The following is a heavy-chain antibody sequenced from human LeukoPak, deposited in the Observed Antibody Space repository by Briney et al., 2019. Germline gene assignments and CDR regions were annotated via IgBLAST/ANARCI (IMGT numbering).Heavy chain of an antibody. CDR3: AKDGTTTITFDY. J-gene: IGHJ4*02. Sequence: PGGSLTLSCAPSGFTFSSYAMIWLRQAPGRGLVWVSVISGSGGSTYYRDSVKGRFTISRDNSKNTLYLQMNRLRAEDTAVYYCAKDGTTTITFDYWGQGTLVPVSS. CDR1: GFTFSSYA. CDR2: ISGSGGST. D-gene: IGHD1-1*01. V-gene: IGHV3-23*01.